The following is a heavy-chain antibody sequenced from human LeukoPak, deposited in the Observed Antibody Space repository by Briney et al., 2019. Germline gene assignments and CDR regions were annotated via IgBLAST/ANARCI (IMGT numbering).Heavy chain of an antibody. CDR3: ARVREVIPPDYFDY. J-gene: IGHJ4*02. CDR1: VFTFSNYY. Sequence: GGALTLSCVASVFTFSNYYMSWIRQAPGKGLEWVSYISRSGSTISYAASVKGRVTISRDNAKNSMYLQMNSLRAEDTAVYYCARVREVIPPDYFDYWGQGTLVTVSS. D-gene: IGHD3-16*02. CDR2: ISRSGSTI. V-gene: IGHV3-11*01.